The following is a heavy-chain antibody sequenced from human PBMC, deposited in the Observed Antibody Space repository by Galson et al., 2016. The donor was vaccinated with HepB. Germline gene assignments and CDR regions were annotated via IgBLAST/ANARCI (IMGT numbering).Heavy chain of an antibody. D-gene: IGHD3-9*01. CDR2: TYYRSKWYN. Sequence: CAISGDSVSSNSAAWHWIRQSPSRGLEWLGRTYYRSKWYNDYAVSVTSRIIIHPDTPQTQFSLHLNSVTPEDTAVHYCAREVAPYDILTGFLNHGLDVWGQGATVTVSS. V-gene: IGHV6-1*01. CDR1: GDSVSSNSAA. CDR3: AREVAPYDILTGFLNHGLDV. J-gene: IGHJ6*02.